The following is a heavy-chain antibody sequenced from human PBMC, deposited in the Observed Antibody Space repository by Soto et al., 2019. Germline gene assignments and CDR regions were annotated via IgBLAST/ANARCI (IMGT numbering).Heavy chain of an antibody. Sequence: EVQLLESGGGLVQPGGSLRLSCTASGFTFSNACMSWVRQAPGKGLEWVGRINSKTDGGTTYYVAAVKGRFTISRDDSKNTLYLQMNSLKTEDTALYYCTTDLSTDYWGQGTLVTVSS. CDR2: INSKTDGGTT. J-gene: IGHJ4*02. CDR1: GFTFSNAC. V-gene: IGHV3-15*01. CDR3: TTDLSTDY.